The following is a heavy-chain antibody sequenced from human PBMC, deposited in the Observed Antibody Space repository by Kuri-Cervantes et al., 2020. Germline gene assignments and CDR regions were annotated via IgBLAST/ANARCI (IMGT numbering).Heavy chain of an antibody. CDR3: AHATMVRGVTGHYFDY. CDR1: GFSLSTSGVG. CDR2: IYWDDDK. D-gene: IGHD3-10*01. J-gene: IGHJ4*02. Sequence: SGPTLVKPTQTLTLTCTFSGFSLSTSGVGVGWIRQPPGKALEWLALIYWDDDKRYSPSLKSRLTITKDTSKNQVVLTMTNMDPVDTATYYCAHATMVRGVTGHYFDYWGQGTLVTVSS. V-gene: IGHV2-5*02.